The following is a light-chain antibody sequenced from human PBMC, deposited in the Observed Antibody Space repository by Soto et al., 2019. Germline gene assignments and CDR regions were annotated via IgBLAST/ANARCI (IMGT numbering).Light chain of an antibody. J-gene: IGLJ1*01. CDR1: SSSIGAGYD. CDR3: QSYDRILSHYV. CDR2: ANS. Sequence: QSVLTQPPSVSGAPGQRVTISCTGSSSSIGAGYDVHWYQQLPGTAPKVLISANSIRPSGVPDRFSGSKSGTSASLAITGLQAEDEADYYCQSYDRILSHYVFGTGTKLTVL. V-gene: IGLV1-40*01.